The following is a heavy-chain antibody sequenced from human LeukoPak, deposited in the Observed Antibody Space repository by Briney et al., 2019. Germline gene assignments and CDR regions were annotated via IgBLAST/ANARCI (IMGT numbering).Heavy chain of an antibody. V-gene: IGHV3-33*01. D-gene: IGHD2-2*01. J-gene: IGHJ5*02. Sequence: GGSLRLSCAASGFTFSSYGMHWVRQAPGKGLEWVAVIWYDGSNKYYADSVKGRFTISRDNSKNTLYLQMNSLRAEDTAVYYCVRDREWRDYCSSTSCFNWFDPWGQGTLVTVSS. CDR3: VRDREWRDYCSSTSCFNWFDP. CDR2: IWYDGSNK. CDR1: GFTFSSYG.